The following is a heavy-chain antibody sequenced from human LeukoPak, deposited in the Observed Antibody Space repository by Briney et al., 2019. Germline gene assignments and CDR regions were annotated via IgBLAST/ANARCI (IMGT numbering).Heavy chain of an antibody. Sequence: GALRLSCAASGFTFSDYYMSWIRPAPGKGLEWVSYISSSGSTIYYADSVKGRFTISRDNAKNSLYLQMNSLRAEDTAVYYCAREGDIVVVPAAIDYWGQGTLVTVSS. CDR1: GFTFSDYY. D-gene: IGHD2-2*01. CDR2: ISSSGSTI. V-gene: IGHV3-11*01. CDR3: AREGDIVVVPAAIDY. J-gene: IGHJ4*02.